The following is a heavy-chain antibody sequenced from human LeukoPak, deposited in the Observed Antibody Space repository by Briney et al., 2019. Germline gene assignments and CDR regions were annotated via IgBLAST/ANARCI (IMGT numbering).Heavy chain of an antibody. CDR1: GGSISSYY. D-gene: IGHD3-10*01. CDR3: ARDGDYYGSGFYYFDY. J-gene: IGHJ4*02. CDR2: IYTSGST. V-gene: IGHV4-4*07. Sequence: SETLSLTCTASGGSISSYYWSWIRQPAGKGLEWIGRIYTSGSTNYNPSLKSRVTMSVDTSKNQFSLKLSSVTAADTAVYYCARDGDYYGSGFYYFDYWGQGTLVTVSS.